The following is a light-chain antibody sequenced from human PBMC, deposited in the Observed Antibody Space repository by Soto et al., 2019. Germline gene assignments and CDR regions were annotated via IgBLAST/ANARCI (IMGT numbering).Light chain of an antibody. V-gene: IGKV4-1*01. J-gene: IGKJ4*01. CDR3: QQYSQSPLT. CDR2: GVS. Sequence: DIVMTQSPDSLAVSLGERATIHSNSSQSILFTSDNKNYLAWYQQKPGQAPRLFMYGVSTRATGIPARCGGSGSATEFTLTISSLQSEDFAVYYCQQYSQSPLTFGGGTKVDI. CDR1: QSILFTSDNKNY.